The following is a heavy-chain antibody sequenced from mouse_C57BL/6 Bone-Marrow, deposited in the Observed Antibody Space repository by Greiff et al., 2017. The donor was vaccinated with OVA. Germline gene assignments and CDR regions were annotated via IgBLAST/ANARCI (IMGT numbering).Heavy chain of an antibody. CDR1: GFTFSDYG. J-gene: IGHJ1*03. V-gene: IGHV5-15*04. CDR2: LSNLAYSI. Sequence: DVQLVESGGGLVQPGGSLKLSCAASGFTFSDYGMAWVRQAPRKGPEWVAFLSNLAYSIYYADTVTGRFTISRENAKNTLYLEMSSLRSEDTAMYYCARRRRYFDVWGTGTTVTVSS. CDR3: ARRRRYFDV.